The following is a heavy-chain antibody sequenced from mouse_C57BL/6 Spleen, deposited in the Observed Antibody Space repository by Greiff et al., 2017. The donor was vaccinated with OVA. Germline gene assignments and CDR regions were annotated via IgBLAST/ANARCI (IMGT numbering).Heavy chain of an antibody. CDR3: ARGDSNGFAY. CDR2: ISDGGSYT. CDR1: GFTFSSYA. Sequence: EVKLVESGGGLVKPGGSLKLSCAASGFTFSSYAMSWVRQTPEKRLEWVATISDGGSYTYYPDNVKGRFTISRDNAKNNPYLQMSHLKSEDTAMYYCARGDSNGFAYWGQGTLVTVSA. D-gene: IGHD2-5*01. V-gene: IGHV5-4*03. J-gene: IGHJ3*01.